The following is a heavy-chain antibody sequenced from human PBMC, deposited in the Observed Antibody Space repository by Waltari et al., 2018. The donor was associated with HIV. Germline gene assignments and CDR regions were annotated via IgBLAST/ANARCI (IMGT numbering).Heavy chain of an antibody. V-gene: IGHV3-33*01. D-gene: IGHD1-26*01. J-gene: IGHJ5*02. CDR1: GFSLSSSG. CDR2: IWYDGSKK. Sequence: QVQVVESGGSLVQPGWSRRLSCAASGFSLSSSGMPWVRQAPGKGLEWVALIWYDGSKKYYGDSVKGRFTIFSDKSKNTVFLQMTRLRVEDTATYYCARGEGGYTYGYNWLDLWGQGTVVTVSS. CDR3: ARGEGGYTYGYNWLDL.